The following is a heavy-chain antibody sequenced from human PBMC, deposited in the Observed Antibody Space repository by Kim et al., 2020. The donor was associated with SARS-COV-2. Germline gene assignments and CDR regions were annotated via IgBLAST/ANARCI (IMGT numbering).Heavy chain of an antibody. V-gene: IGHV1-69*01. CDR3: ARDRLEQQLVGEFDY. D-gene: IGHD6-13*01. J-gene: IGHJ4*01. Sequence: QKFQGRVTITADESTSTAYMELSSLRSEDTAVYYCARDRLEQQLVGEFDYWGHGTLVTVSS.